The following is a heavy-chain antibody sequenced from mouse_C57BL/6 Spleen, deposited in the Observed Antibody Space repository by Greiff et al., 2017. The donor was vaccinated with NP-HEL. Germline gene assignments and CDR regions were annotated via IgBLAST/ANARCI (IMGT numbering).Heavy chain of an antibody. Sequence: VQLQQSGPELVKPGASVKISCKASGYAFSSSWMNWVKQRPGKGLEWIGRIYPGDGDTNYNGKFKGKATLTADKSSSTAYMQLSSLTSEDSAVYFGARRDGYYDAMDYWGQGTSVTVSS. CDR1: GYAFSSSW. D-gene: IGHD2-3*01. CDR3: ARRDGYYDAMDY. J-gene: IGHJ4*01. V-gene: IGHV1-82*01. CDR2: IYPGDGDT.